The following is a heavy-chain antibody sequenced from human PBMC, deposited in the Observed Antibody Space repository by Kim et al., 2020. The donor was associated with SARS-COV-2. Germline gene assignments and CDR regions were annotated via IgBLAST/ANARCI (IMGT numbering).Heavy chain of an antibody. Sequence: ASVKVSCKASGYTFTGYYMHWVRQAPGQGLEWMGWINPNSGGTNYAQKFQGRVTMTRDTSISTAYMELSRLRSDDTAVYYCAREAPPDYYDSSGYWTYYYYGMDVWGQGTTVTVSS. CDR2: INPNSGGT. CDR3: AREAPPDYYDSSGYWTYYYYGMDV. CDR1: GYTFTGYY. J-gene: IGHJ6*02. D-gene: IGHD3-22*01. V-gene: IGHV1-2*02.